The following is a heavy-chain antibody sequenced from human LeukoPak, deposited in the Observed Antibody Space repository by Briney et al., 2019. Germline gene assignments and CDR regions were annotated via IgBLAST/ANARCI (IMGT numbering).Heavy chain of an antibody. J-gene: IGHJ4*02. D-gene: IGHD3-22*01. CDR3: ARDYYDSSGYYYSDY. Sequence: GGSLRLSCAASGFTFSDYYMSWIRQAPGKGLEWVSYISSSGSTIYYADSVKGRFTISRDDAKNSLYLQMNSLRAEDTAVYYCARDYYDSSGYYYSDYWGQGTLVTVSS. CDR1: GFTFSDYY. CDR2: ISSSGSTI. V-gene: IGHV3-11*01.